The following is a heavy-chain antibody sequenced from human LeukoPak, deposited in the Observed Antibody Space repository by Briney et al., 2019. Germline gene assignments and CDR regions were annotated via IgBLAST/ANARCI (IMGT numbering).Heavy chain of an antibody. CDR2: INQSGST. CDR1: GGSFSDYY. J-gene: IGHJ4*02. V-gene: IGHV4-34*01. Sequence: SETLSLTCAVYGGSFSDYYWNWIRQPPGKGLEWIGEINQSGSTNYNPSLKSRVTISVDTSKNQFSLKLSSVTAADTAVYYCASTTDPYPYYFDYWGQGTLVTVSS. CDR3: ASTTDPYPYYFDY. D-gene: IGHD4-17*01.